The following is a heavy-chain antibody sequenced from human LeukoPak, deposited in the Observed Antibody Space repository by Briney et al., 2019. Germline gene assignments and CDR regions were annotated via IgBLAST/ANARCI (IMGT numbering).Heavy chain of an antibody. Sequence: PGGSLRLSCAASGFTFSSYWMSWVRQAPGKGLEWVATIRQDGSQKYYVDSVKGRFTISRDNAKNSLYLQMNSLRAEDTAVYYCAKLLTGGYNYGQNDYWGQGILVTVSS. CDR2: IRQDGSQK. J-gene: IGHJ4*02. CDR1: GFTFSSYW. CDR3: AKLLTGGYNYGQNDY. V-gene: IGHV3-7*01. D-gene: IGHD5-18*01.